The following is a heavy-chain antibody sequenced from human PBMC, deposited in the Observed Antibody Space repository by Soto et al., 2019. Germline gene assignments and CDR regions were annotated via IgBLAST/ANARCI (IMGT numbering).Heavy chain of an antibody. CDR1: GFTFSSYA. D-gene: IGHD3-22*01. J-gene: IGHJ4*02. Sequence: EVQLLESGGGLVQPGGSLRLSCAASGFTFSSYAMSWVRQAPGKGLYGVSAISGSGGSTYYADSVKGRFTISRDNSKNTLYLQMNSLRAEDTAVYYCAKFSYDSSGYLFDYWGQGTLVTVSS. CDR3: AKFSYDSSGYLFDY. CDR2: ISGSGGST. V-gene: IGHV3-23*01.